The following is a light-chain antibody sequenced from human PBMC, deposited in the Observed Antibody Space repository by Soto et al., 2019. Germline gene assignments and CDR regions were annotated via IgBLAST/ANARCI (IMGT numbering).Light chain of an antibody. CDR1: QSVTKY. Sequence: EVVLTQSPATLSLSPGERATLSCRASQSVTKYLAWYQQKPGQALRLLIYDVSKRATGIPARFSGSGSETDFTLTISRLEPEDFAVYYCQQYGSSPWTFGQGTKVEIK. J-gene: IGKJ1*01. CDR2: DVS. V-gene: IGKV3-20*01. CDR3: QQYGSSPWT.